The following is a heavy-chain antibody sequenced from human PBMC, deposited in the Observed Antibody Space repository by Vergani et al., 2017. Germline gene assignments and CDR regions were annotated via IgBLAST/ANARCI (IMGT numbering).Heavy chain of an antibody. J-gene: IGHJ6*03. Sequence: QVQLQQWGGGLLKPSETLSLTCVVNGGSFTSYHWTWIRQSPGEGLEWVGDIEHTGRPDYNPSPKSRLTMSVDKSRNQFSLTLKSVTATDTAIYFCARVNTETNGHLYYYYYMDVWGQGTAVTVS. CDR2: IEHTGRP. V-gene: IGHV4-34*01. D-gene: IGHD4-11*01. CDR3: ARVNTETNGHLYYYYYMDV. CDR1: GGSFTSYH.